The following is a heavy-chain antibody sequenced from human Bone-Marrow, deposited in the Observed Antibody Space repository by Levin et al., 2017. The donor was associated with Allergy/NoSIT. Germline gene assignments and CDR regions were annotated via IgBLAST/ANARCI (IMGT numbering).Heavy chain of an antibody. CDR3: ASWSGDFNY. J-gene: IGHJ4*02. Sequence: GESLKISCAASGFTFSSSWMNWVRQAPGKGLEWVANISPDGGERYVDSVKGRFTISRDNAKNSLILQMNSLRAEDSSVYYCASWSGDFNYWGQGTLVTVSS. CDR2: ISPDGGER. V-gene: IGHV3-7*01. D-gene: IGHD3-3*01. CDR1: GFTFSSSW.